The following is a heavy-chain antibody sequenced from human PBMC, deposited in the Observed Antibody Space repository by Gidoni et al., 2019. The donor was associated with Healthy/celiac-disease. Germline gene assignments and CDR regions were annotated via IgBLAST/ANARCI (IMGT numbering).Heavy chain of an antibody. CDR3: ARHNVGATAPMGY. Sequence: QLQLQESCPGLVKPSETLSLTCPVSGSSIRSSSYYWGWLRQPPGKGLEWFGSIYYSGSTYYNPSHKSRVTISVDTSKNQCSLKLSSVTAADTAVYYCARHNVGATAPMGYWGQGTLVTVSS. D-gene: IGHD1-26*01. V-gene: IGHV4-39*01. CDR2: IYYSGST. CDR1: GSSIRSSSYY. J-gene: IGHJ4*02.